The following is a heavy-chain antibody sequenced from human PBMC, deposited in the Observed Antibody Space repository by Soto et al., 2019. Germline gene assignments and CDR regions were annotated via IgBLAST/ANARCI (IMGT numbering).Heavy chain of an antibody. V-gene: IGHV6-1*01. D-gene: IGHD6-19*01. CDR2: TYYRSKWYN. CDR1: GDSVSSNSAA. Sequence: SQTLSLTCAISGDSVSSNSAAWNWIRQSPSRGLEWLGRTYYRSKWYNDYAVSVKSRITINPDTPKNQFSLQLNSVTPEDTAVYYCARGGIAVAGTRGAFDIWGQGTMVTVSS. J-gene: IGHJ3*02. CDR3: ARGGIAVAGTRGAFDI.